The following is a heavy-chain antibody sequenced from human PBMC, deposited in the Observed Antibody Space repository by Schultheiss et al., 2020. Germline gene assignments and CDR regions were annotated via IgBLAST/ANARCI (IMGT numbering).Heavy chain of an antibody. CDR3: ARHRGEYYGSGSYYRTAEGHGRDV. CDR2: IYPGDSDT. J-gene: IGHJ6*02. CDR1: GYSFTSYW. V-gene: IGHV5-51*01. Sequence: GESLKISCKGSGYSFTSYWIGWVRQMPGKGLEWMGIIYPGDSDTRYSPSFQGQVTISADKSISTAYLQWSSLKAPDTAMYYCARHRGEYYGSGSYYRTAEGHGRDVWGQGTAVTVSS. D-gene: IGHD3-10*01.